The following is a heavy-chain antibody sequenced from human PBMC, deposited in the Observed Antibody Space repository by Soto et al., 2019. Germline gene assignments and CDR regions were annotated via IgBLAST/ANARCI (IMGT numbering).Heavy chain of an antibody. Sequence: QLQLVQSGAEVQKPGSSVKISCKASGGTFSSYAISWVRQAPGQGLEWMGGIIPIFGTANYAQKFQGRVTLTADESTSTAYMELSSLRSEDTAVYYCARVLKGYYDSSGYAFDIWGQGTMVTVSS. CDR3: ARVLKGYYDSSGYAFDI. J-gene: IGHJ3*02. CDR1: GGTFSSYA. CDR2: IIPIFGTA. V-gene: IGHV1-69*01. D-gene: IGHD3-22*01.